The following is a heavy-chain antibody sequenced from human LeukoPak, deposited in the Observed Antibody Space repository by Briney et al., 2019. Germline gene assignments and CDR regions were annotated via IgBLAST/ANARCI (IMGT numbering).Heavy chain of an antibody. Sequence: SGGSLRLSCAASGFTFSSYGMHWVRQAPGKGLEWVAVISYDGSNKYYADSVKGRFTISRDNSKNTLYLQMNSLRAEDTAVYYCAKGKKWFSTKGDAFDIWGQGTMVTVSS. CDR3: AKGKKWFSTKGDAFDI. D-gene: IGHD3-22*01. CDR1: GFTFSSYG. V-gene: IGHV3-30*18. CDR2: ISYDGSNK. J-gene: IGHJ3*02.